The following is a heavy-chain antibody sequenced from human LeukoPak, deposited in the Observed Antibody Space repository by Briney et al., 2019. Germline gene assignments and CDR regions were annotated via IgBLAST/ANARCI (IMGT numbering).Heavy chain of an antibody. CDR1: GGSISSYY. Sequence: SETLSLTCTVSGGSISSYYWSWIPQPAGKGLEWIGRIYTSGSTNYNPSLKSRVTMSVDTSKNQFSLKLSSVTAADTAVYYCAREKSDGSDAFDIWGQGTMVTVSS. V-gene: IGHV4-4*07. D-gene: IGHD5-24*01. J-gene: IGHJ3*02. CDR3: AREKSDGSDAFDI. CDR2: IYTSGST.